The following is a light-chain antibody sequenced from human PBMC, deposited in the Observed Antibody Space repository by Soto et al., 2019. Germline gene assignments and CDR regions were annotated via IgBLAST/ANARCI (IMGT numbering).Light chain of an antibody. Sequence: QSALTQPASVSGSPGQSINISCTGTSSDVGGYNYVSWYQQHRGKAPKLMIYDVSNRPSGVSNRFSGSKSGNTASLTISGLQAEDEADYYCSSYTSSSTLVVFGGGTKLTVL. J-gene: IGLJ2*01. V-gene: IGLV2-14*01. CDR3: SSYTSSSTLVV. CDR1: SSDVGGYNY. CDR2: DVS.